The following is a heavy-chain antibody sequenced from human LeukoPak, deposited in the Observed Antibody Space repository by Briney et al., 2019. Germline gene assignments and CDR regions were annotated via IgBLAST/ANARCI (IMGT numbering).Heavy chain of an antibody. Sequence: GASVKVSCKASGYTFTSYYMHWVRQAPGQGLEWMGIINPSGGSTSYAQKFQGRVTMTRDTSTSTVYMELSSLRSEDTAVYYCVVVSGGGSGSYQFDYWGQGTLVTVSS. CDR3: VVVSGGGSGSYQFDY. V-gene: IGHV1-46*01. D-gene: IGHD3-10*01. CDR2: INPSGGST. CDR1: GYTFTSYY. J-gene: IGHJ4*02.